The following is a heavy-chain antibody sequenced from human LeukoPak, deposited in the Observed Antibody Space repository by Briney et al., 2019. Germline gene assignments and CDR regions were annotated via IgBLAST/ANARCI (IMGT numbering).Heavy chain of an antibody. Sequence: GGSLRLSCAAPGFTVSSNYMSWVRQAPGKGLEWVSAIGGSGVTTFYADSVKGRFTISRDTNMLHLQMNSLRAEDTAVYYCAKYSLIAAGDPSDYMDVWGKGTTVTVSS. CDR3: AKYSLIAAGDPSDYMDV. V-gene: IGHV3-23*01. D-gene: IGHD6-13*01. J-gene: IGHJ6*03. CDR2: IGGSGVTT. CDR1: GFTVSSNY.